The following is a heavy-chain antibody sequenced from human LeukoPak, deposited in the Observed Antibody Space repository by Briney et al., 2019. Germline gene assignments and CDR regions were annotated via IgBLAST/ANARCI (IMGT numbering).Heavy chain of an antibody. V-gene: IGHV3-30*18. Sequence: LPGGSLRLSCAASGFTFSSYGMHWVRQAPGKGLEWVAVISYDGSNKYCADSVKGRFTISRDNSKNTLYLQMNSLRAEDTAVYYCAKSMEYYYDSSAWDAFDIWGQGTMVTVSS. CDR3: AKSMEYYYDSSAWDAFDI. D-gene: IGHD3-22*01. CDR1: GFTFSSYG. J-gene: IGHJ3*02. CDR2: ISYDGSNK.